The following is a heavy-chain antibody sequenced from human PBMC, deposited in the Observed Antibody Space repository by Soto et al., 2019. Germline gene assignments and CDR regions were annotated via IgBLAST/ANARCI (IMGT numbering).Heavy chain of an antibody. CDR1: GFTFSSYW. D-gene: IGHD6-19*01. Sequence: GGSLRLSCAASGFTFSSYWMSWVRQAPGKGLEWVANIKQDGSEKYYVDSVKGRFTISRDNAKNSLYLQMNSLRAEDTAVYYCAMLLAVANGPADAFDIWGPGTMVTVSS. CDR2: IKQDGSEK. J-gene: IGHJ3*02. V-gene: IGHV3-7*05. CDR3: AMLLAVANGPADAFDI.